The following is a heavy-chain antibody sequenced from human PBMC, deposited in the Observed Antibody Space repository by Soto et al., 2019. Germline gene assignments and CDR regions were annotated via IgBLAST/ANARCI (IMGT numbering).Heavy chain of an antibody. CDR3: ARRGDFWSGTTEVGYTSGMDV. CDR1: GYSFTNFW. CDR2: IYPDDSDT. J-gene: IGHJ6*02. D-gene: IGHD3-3*01. Sequence: GASLKISCQASGYSFTNFWIAWVRQLPGKGLEWMGTIYPDDSDTTYSPSFEGQVTIAAVKSINTVYLQWSWVKASDTAIYYCARRGDFWSGTTEVGYTSGMDVWGQGTTVTVSS. V-gene: IGHV5-51*01.